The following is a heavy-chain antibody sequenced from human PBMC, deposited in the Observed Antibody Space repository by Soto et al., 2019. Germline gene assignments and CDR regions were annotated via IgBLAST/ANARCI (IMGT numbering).Heavy chain of an antibody. V-gene: IGHV1-18*01. CDR1: GYTFTSYG. CDR2: ISAYNGNT. Sequence: ASVKVSCKASGYTFTSYGISWVRQAPGQGLEWMGWISAYNGNTNYAQKLQGRVTMTTDTSTSTAYMELRSLRSDDTAVYYCARDDYDSYYYYGMDVWGQGTTVTVSS. D-gene: IGHD4-17*01. CDR3: ARDDYDSYYYYGMDV. J-gene: IGHJ6*02.